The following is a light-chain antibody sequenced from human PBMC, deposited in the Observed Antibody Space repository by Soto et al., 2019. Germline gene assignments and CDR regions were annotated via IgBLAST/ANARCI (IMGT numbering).Light chain of an antibody. CDR2: KAS. J-gene: IGKJ1*01. CDR3: QQYNSYSRT. Sequence: DIQKTQSPSTLSASLGDRVTITCRASQSISSWLAWYQQKPGKAPKLLIYKASSLESGVPSRFSGSGSGTEFTLTISSLQPDDFATYYCQQYNSYSRTFGQGTKVDIK. CDR1: QSISSW. V-gene: IGKV1-5*03.